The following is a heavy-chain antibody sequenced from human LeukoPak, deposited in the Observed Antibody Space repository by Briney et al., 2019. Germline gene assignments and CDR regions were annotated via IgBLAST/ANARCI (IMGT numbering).Heavy chain of an antibody. Sequence: SVKVSCKASGGTFSSYAISWVRQAPGQGLEWMGGIIPIFGTANYAQKFQGRVTITADKSTSTVYMELSSLRSEDTAVYYCAGDSYYYDSSGYRAFDIWGQGTMVTVSS. CDR3: AGDSYYYDSSGYRAFDI. V-gene: IGHV1-69*06. CDR1: GGTFSSYA. J-gene: IGHJ3*02. D-gene: IGHD3-22*01. CDR2: IIPIFGTA.